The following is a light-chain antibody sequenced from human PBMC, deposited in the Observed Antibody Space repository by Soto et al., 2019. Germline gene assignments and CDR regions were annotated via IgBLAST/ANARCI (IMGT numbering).Light chain of an antibody. V-gene: IGLV1-44*01. Sequence: QSVLAQSPSASGTPGQRVTISCSGSSSNIGSNAVNWYQNLPGTAPKLLVYGHNQRPSGVPDRFSGSQSGTSASLAISGLQSEDEADYYCATWDGSLNGYVFGPGTKLTVL. CDR3: ATWDGSLNGYV. CDR2: GHN. J-gene: IGLJ1*01. CDR1: SSNIGSNA.